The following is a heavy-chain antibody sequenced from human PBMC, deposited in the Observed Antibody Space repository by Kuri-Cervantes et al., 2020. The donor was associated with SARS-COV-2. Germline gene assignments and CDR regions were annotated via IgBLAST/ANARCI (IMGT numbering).Heavy chain of an antibody. J-gene: IGHJ5*02. Sequence: LRLSCAVPGGSISSGGYSWSWIRQPPGKGLEWIGYIYHSGSTNYNPSLKSRVTISVDTSKNQFSLKLSSVTAADTAVYYCARYFWSGYYTGWFDPWGQGTLVTVSS. CDR3: ARYFWSGYYTGWFDP. CDR2: IYHSGST. V-gene: IGHV4-30-2*02. D-gene: IGHD3-3*01. CDR1: GGSISSGGYS.